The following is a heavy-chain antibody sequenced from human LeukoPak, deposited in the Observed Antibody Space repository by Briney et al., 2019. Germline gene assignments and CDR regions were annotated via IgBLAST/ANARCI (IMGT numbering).Heavy chain of an antibody. Sequence: SETLSLTCTVSGGSISSYYWSWIRQPPGKGLEWIGYIYYSGSTYYNPSLRSRATISVDTSKNQFSLKLSSATAADTAVYYCARSSEGRYYYDSSGFSYYYYYMDVWGKGTTVTISS. J-gene: IGHJ6*03. D-gene: IGHD3-22*01. CDR3: ARSSEGRYYYDSSGFSYYYYYMDV. V-gene: IGHV4-59*01. CDR2: IYYSGST. CDR1: GGSISSYY.